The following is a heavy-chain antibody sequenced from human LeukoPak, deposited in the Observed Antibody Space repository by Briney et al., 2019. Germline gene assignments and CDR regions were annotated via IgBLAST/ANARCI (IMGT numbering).Heavy chain of an antibody. J-gene: IGHJ4*02. CDR1: GFAFSGHE. D-gene: IGHD2-15*01. Sequence: GGSLRLSCAASGFAFSGHEMNWVRQAPGEGLEWVSHITTSGSTKYYADSVRGRFTISRDNAKKSLYLQMNSLRAEDTAVYYCARAQYCSGGSCSFDYWGQGTLVTVSS. CDR2: ITTSGSTK. CDR3: ARAQYCSGGSCSFDY. V-gene: IGHV3-48*03.